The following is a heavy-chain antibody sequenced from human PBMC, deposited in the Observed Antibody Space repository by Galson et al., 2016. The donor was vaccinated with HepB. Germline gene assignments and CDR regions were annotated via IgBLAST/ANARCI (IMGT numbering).Heavy chain of an antibody. CDR3: ARAVGAPTSYFDF. V-gene: IGHV3-7*03. CDR1: GSTFKTFW. CDR2: IKHFGDEK. J-gene: IGHJ4*01. Sequence: SLRLSCAASGSTFKTFWMTWVRQAPGKGLEWVATIKHFGDEKYHVDSVKGRFTISRDNAENSLYLEMNSLRPEVTAVYYCARAVGAPTSYFDFWGHGTLVTVSS. D-gene: IGHD1-26*01.